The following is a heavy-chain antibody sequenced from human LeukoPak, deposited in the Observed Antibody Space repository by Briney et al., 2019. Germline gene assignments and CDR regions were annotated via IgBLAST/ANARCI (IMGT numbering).Heavy chain of an antibody. CDR3: AKSSFGTGEDY. CDR1: GFTFSSYS. CDR2: ISSSSSTI. Sequence: GGSLRLSCAASGFTFSSYSMNWVRQAPGKGLEWVSYISSSSSTIYYADSVKGRFTISRDNAKNTLYLQMSSLRADDTAVYYCAKSSFGTGEDYWGQGTLVTVSS. D-gene: IGHD7-27*01. V-gene: IGHV3-48*01. J-gene: IGHJ4*02.